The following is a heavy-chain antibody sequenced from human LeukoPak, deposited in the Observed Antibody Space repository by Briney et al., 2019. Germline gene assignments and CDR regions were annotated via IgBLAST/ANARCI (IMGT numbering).Heavy chain of an antibody. CDR1: GFTFSNYV. V-gene: IGHV3-64D*06. Sequence: GGSLRLSCSASGFTFSNYVMHWVRQAPGKGLEYASVIRSDGGSTNYADSVKGRFTISRDNSKNTLYLHMSSLRAEDTAVYYCARDSDRAAAAIRLDYWGQGTLVTVSS. J-gene: IGHJ4*02. CDR2: IRSDGGST. CDR3: ARDSDRAAAAIRLDY. D-gene: IGHD6-13*01.